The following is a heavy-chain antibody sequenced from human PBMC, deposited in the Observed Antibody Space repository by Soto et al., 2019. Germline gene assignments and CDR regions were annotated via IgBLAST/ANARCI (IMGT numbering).Heavy chain of an antibody. CDR3: AKLNMITFGGVIAGPFDY. V-gene: IGHV3-30*18. CDR2: ISYDGSNK. Sequence: GGSLRLSCAASGFTFSSYGMHWVRQAPGKGLEWVAVISYDGSNKYYADSVKGRFTISRDNSKNTLYLQMNSLRAEDTAVYYCAKLNMITFGGVIAGPFDYWGQGTLVTVSS. D-gene: IGHD3-16*02. CDR1: GFTFSSYG. J-gene: IGHJ4*02.